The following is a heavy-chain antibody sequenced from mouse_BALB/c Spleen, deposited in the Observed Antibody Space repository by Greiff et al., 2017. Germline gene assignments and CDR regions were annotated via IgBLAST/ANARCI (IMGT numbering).Heavy chain of an antibody. CDR1: GFTFSSYG. J-gene: IGHJ4*01. V-gene: IGHV5-6-3*01. CDR2: INSNGGST. CDR3: AREDYGPMDY. D-gene: IGHD1-1*02. Sequence: EVQLVESGGGLVQPGGSLKLSCAASGFTFSSYGMSWVRQTPDKRLELVATINSNGGSTYYPDSVKGRFTISRDNAKNTLYLQMSSLNSEDTAMYYCAREDYGPMDYWGQGTSVTVSS.